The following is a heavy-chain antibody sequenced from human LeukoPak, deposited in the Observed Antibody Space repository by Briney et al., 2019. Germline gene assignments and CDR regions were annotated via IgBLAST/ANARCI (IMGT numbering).Heavy chain of an antibody. Sequence: GGSLRLSCAASGFTFSSYVMHWVRQVPGKGLVWVSRINSDGSSTIYADSVKGRFTISRDNAKNTVYLQMNSLRAEDAALYYCAKVSGTIYYYGMDVWGQGTTVTVSS. CDR1: GFTFSSYV. CDR2: INSDGSST. CDR3: AKVSGTIYYYGMDV. V-gene: IGHV3-74*01. D-gene: IGHD1-1*01. J-gene: IGHJ6*02.